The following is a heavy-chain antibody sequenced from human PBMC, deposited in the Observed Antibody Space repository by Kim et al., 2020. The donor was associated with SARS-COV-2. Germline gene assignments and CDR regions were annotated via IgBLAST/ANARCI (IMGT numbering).Heavy chain of an antibody. D-gene: IGHD4-17*01. CDR2: ST. V-gene: IGHV4-34*01. Sequence: STYHNARLKSRDTISVDTSKTQFSLTLSSGTAADTAVYYCARGGSYGTFDYWGQGTLVTVSS. J-gene: IGHJ4*02. CDR3: ARGGSYGTFDY.